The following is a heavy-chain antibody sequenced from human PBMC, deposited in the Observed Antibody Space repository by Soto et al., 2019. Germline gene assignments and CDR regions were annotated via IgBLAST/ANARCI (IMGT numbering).Heavy chain of an antibody. CDR2: INAGNGNT. J-gene: IGHJ4*02. CDR3: ARDSAVAGNINFDY. D-gene: IGHD6-19*01. V-gene: IGHV1-3*01. CDR1: GGTFSSYA. Sequence: ASVKVSCKASGGTFSSYAISWVRQAPGQRLEWMGWINAGNGNTKYSQKFQGRVTITRDTSASTAYMELNSLRSEDTAVYYCARDSAVAGNINFDYWGQGTLVTVSS.